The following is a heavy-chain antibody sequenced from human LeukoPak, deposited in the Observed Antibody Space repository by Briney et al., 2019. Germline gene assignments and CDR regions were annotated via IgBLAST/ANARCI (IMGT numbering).Heavy chain of an antibody. J-gene: IGHJ4*02. D-gene: IGHD2-15*01. V-gene: IGHV1-46*01. CDR2: INPSGGST. Sequence: ASVKVSCKASGYTFTSYYMHWVRQAPGQGLEWMGIINPSGGSTSYAQKFQGRVTMTRDTSTSTAYMELRSLRSDDTAVYYCARAAVVVAPDYWGQGTLVTVSS. CDR3: ARAAVVVAPDY. CDR1: GYTFTSYY.